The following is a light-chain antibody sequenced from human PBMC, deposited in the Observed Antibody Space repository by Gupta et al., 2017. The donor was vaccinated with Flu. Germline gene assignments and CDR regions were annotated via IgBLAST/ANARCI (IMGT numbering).Light chain of an antibody. Sequence: RVTSSCSGSSSNLGSKTVNWYQHLPGTAPRLLIYSNNQRPSGVPARFSGSKSGTSASLAIRGHQAEDEADYYCAAWDDSRNARVFGGGTKVTVL. CDR1: SSNLGSKT. CDR2: SNN. CDR3: AAWDDSRNARV. V-gene: IGLV1-44*01. J-gene: IGLJ3*02.